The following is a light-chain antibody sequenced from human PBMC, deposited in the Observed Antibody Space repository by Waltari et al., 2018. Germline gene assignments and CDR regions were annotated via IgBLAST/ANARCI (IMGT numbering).Light chain of an antibody. CDR2: DAS. Sequence: QSPATLSLSPGERATLSCRASQSVSSYLAWYQQKPGQAPRLLIYDASNRATGIPARFSGSGSGTDFTLTISSLEPEDFAVYYCQQRSNWPPMYTFGQGTKLEIK. J-gene: IGKJ2*01. CDR3: QQRSNWPPMYT. V-gene: IGKV3-11*01. CDR1: QSVSSY.